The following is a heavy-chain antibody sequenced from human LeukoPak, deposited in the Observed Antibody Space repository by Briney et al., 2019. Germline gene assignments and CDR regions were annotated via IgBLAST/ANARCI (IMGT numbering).Heavy chain of an antibody. CDR2: ISGSGGST. V-gene: IGHV3-23*01. J-gene: IGHJ4*02. CDR1: GFTFSSYA. D-gene: IGHD3-10*01. CDR3: AKVRPYYYGSGSPYYFDY. Sequence: GGSLRLSCAASGFTFSSYAMSWVRQAPGKGLEWVSAISGSGGSTYYADSVKGRFTISRDNSKNTLYLQMNSLRAEDTAVYYCAKVRPYYYGSGSPYYFDYWGQGTLVTVSS.